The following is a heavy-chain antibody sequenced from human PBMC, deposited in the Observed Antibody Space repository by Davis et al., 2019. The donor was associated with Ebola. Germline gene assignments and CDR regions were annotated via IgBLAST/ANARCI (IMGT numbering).Heavy chain of an antibody. D-gene: IGHD1-26*01. CDR3: AGGVRGRYVSDY. Sequence: GESPKTPCAASGFTFSSYSMNWVRQAPGKGLEWVSSISSSSSYIYYADSVKGRFTIYRDNGKNSLYLQVNSLGAEDTAVYCCAGGVRGRYVSDYWGQGTLVTVSS. CDR1: GFTFSSYS. V-gene: IGHV3-21*01. J-gene: IGHJ4*02. CDR2: ISSSSSYI.